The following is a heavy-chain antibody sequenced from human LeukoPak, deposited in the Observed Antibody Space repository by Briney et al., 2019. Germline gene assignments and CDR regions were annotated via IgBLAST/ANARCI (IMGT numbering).Heavy chain of an antibody. J-gene: IGHJ6*02. D-gene: IGHD5-24*01. CDR1: GVSINSDDYY. CDR2: IYNSGSR. Sequence: SSETLSLTCTVSGVSINSDDYYWSWIRQSPGKGLEWIGYIYNSGSRYYNPSLNSRVTISVDTSKDQVSLKVRSVTAADAAVYYCARDGYNSPLAMDVWGQGTTVTVSS. V-gene: IGHV4-30-4*01. CDR3: ARDGYNSPLAMDV.